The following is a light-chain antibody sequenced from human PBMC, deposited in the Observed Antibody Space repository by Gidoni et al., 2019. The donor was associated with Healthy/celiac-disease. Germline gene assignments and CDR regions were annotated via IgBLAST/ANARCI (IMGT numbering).Light chain of an antibody. CDR2: KAS. CDR1: QSISSW. J-gene: IGKJ1*01. Sequence: DLQMTQSPSTLSASVGDRVTITCRASQSISSWLAWYQQKPGEAPKLLIYKASSLESGVPSRFSGSGSGTEFTLTISSLQPDDFATYYCQQYNSYWTFXXXTKVEIK. V-gene: IGKV1-5*03. CDR3: QQYNSYWT.